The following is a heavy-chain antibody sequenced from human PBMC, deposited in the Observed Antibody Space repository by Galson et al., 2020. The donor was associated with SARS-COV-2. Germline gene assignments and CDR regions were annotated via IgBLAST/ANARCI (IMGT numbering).Heavy chain of an antibody. CDR1: GYSISSGYY. CDR3: ARVSPGRWYDY. J-gene: IGHJ4*02. CDR2: IYHTGNT. Sequence: ASETLSLTCAVSGYSISSGYYWAWIRQPPGKGLEWIASIYHTGNTYYNPSLKSRVTISVDTSKNQFSLKLSSVTAADTAVYSCARVSPGRWYDYWGQGTLVTVSS. D-gene: IGHD2-15*01. V-gene: IGHV4-38-2*01.